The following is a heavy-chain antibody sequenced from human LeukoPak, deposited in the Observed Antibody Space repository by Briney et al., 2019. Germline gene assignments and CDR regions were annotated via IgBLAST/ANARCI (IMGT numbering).Heavy chain of an antibody. V-gene: IGHV6-1*01. D-gene: IGHD4-23*01. J-gene: IGHJ4*02. CDR2: TYHRSTWYD. CDR1: GDTVSSNNAA. Sequence: SQTLSLTCAFSGDTVSSNNAAWNWIRQSPSRGLEWLGRTYHRSTWYDDYVFSVRSRLTITPDISKNQVSLQLNSVTPEDTAVYYCTREVAGTGGFDYWGQGITVTVSS. CDR3: TREVAGTGGFDY.